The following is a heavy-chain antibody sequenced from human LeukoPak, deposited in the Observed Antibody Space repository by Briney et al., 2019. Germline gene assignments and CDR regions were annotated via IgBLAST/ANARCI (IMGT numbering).Heavy chain of an antibody. CDR3: TTDNDSSGYY. Sequence: GGSLRLSCAASGFTFSSYAMSWVRQAPGKGLEWVSAISGSGGSTYYADSVKGRFTISRDNSKNTLYLQMNSLKTEDTAVYYCTTDNDSSGYYWGQGTLVTVSS. J-gene: IGHJ4*02. CDR1: GFTFSSYA. CDR2: ISGSGGST. D-gene: IGHD3-22*01. V-gene: IGHV3-23*01.